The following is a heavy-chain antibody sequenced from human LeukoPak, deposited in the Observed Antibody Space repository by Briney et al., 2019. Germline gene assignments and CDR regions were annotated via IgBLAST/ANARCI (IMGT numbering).Heavy chain of an antibody. J-gene: IGHJ6*02. CDR3: ARDINGYYYDSHGYYPTDL. CDR1: GYIFTSYG. V-gene: IGHV1-18*01. Sequence: GASVKVSCKASGYIFTSYGISWVRQAPGQGLEWMGWISVCNGNTNYPQRLQGRVTMTTDTSTTTAYMELRSLRSDDTAVYYCARDINGYYYDSHGYYPTDLWGQGTTVTVSS. CDR2: ISVCNGNT. D-gene: IGHD3-22*01.